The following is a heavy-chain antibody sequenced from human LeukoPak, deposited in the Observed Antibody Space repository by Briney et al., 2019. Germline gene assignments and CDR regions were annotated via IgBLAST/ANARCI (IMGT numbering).Heavy chain of an antibody. CDR2: IRGSGGDI. D-gene: IGHD6-13*01. CDR1: GFTFSDYY. CDR3: ARDIVAAGLFFDY. Sequence: PGGSLRLSCAASGFTFSDYYMGWIRQAPRKGLEWVSYIRGSGGDIHYADSVKGRFTISRDNAKSSLYLQMNSLRAEDTAVYYCARDIVAAGLFFDYWDQGTLVTVSS. J-gene: IGHJ4*02. V-gene: IGHV3-11*04.